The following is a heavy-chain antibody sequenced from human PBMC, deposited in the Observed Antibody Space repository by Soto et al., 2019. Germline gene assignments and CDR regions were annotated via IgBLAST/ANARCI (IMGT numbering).Heavy chain of an antibody. D-gene: IGHD3-22*01. CDR2: IYYSGST. J-gene: IGHJ4*02. CDR3: ARSAVAITSVGYFDY. V-gene: IGHV4-28*01. CDR1: GYSISSSNW. Sequence: QVQLQESGPGLAKPSDTLSLTCAVSGYSISSSNWWGWIRQPPGKGLEWIGYIYYSGSTYYNPSLKSRVTMSVDTSKNQCSLKLSSVTAVDTAVYYCARSAVAITSVGYFDYWGQGTLVTVSS.